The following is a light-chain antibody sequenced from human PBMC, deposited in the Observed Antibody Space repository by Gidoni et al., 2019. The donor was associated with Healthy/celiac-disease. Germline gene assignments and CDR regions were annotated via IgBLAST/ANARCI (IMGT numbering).Light chain of an antibody. Sequence: QSALTQPRSVSGSPGQSVPISCPGTSSDVGGYNCVSWYQQPPGKAPKLMIYDVSKRPSGVPDRFSGSKSGNTASLTISGLQAEDEADYYCCSYAGSYTYVVFGGGTKLTVL. J-gene: IGLJ2*01. CDR3: CSYAGSYTYVV. CDR1: SSDVGGYNC. CDR2: DVS. V-gene: IGLV2-11*01.